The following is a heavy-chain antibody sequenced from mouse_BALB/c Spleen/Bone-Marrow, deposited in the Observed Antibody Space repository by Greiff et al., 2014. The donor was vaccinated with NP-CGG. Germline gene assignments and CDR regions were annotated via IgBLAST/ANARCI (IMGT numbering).Heavy chain of an antibody. J-gene: IGHJ2*01. CDR1: GYAFSSYW. CDR3: ARQYGSYFDY. V-gene: IGHV1-80*01. CDR2: IYPGDGDT. Sequence: SGAELVRPGSSVKISCKASGYAFSSYWMNWVKQRPGQGLEWIGQIYPGDGDTNYNGKSKGKATLTADKSSSTAYMQLSSLTSEDSAVYFCARQYGSYFDYWGRGTTLTVSS. D-gene: IGHD2-10*02.